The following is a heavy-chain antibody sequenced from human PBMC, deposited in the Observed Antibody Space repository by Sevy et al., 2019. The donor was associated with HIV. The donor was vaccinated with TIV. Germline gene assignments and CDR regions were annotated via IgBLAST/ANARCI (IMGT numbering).Heavy chain of an antibody. V-gene: IGHV4-30-4*01. Sequence: SETLSLTCTVSGGSISSGDYYWSWIRQPPGKGLEWIGYIYYSGSTYYNPSLKSRVTISVDTSKTQFSLKLSSVTAADTAVYYCARGGYGDSDYYYGMDVWGQGTTVTVSS. J-gene: IGHJ6*02. CDR3: ARGGYGDSDYYYGMDV. CDR1: GGSISSGDYY. D-gene: IGHD4-17*01. CDR2: IYYSGST.